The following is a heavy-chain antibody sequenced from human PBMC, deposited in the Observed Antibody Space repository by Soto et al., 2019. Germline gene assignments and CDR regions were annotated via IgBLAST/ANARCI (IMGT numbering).Heavy chain of an antibody. Sequence: SETLSLTCTVSGVSIGSSSAYWGWIRQPPGQGLEWIGTIYYSGSTYYNPSLSSRLIISVDTSKNQFSLKLSSVTAADTAVYYCARPEGGYGSGYSWFDPWGQGTRVTVSS. J-gene: IGHJ5*02. CDR2: IYYSGST. CDR1: GVSIGSSSAY. V-gene: IGHV4-39*01. CDR3: ARPEGGYGSGYSWFDP. D-gene: IGHD5-12*01.